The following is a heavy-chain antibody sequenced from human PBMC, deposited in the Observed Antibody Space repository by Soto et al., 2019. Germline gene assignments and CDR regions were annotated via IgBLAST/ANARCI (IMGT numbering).Heavy chain of an antibody. V-gene: IGHV5-51*01. CDR2: IYPGDSDT. J-gene: IGHJ6*02. CDR3: ARCYSWYRPSYGMDV. Sequence: SCKGSGYSFTSYWIGWVRQMPGKGLEWMGIIYPGDSDTRYSPSFQGQDTISADESISTAYLQWSSLKASDTAMYYCARCYSWYRPSYGMDVWGQGTTVTVSS. CDR1: GYSFTSYW. D-gene: IGHD6-13*01.